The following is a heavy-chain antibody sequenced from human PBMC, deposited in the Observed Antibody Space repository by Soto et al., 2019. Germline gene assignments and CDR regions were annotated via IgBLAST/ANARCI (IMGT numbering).Heavy chain of an antibody. CDR3: ARAPRGNYGYPSYFDY. J-gene: IGHJ4*02. V-gene: IGHV4-59*01. CDR2: IYYSGST. CDR1: GGSISSYY. D-gene: IGHD3-10*01. Sequence: PSETLSLTNTVSGGSISSYYGSWILQPPGKGLEWIGYIYYSGSTNYNPSLKSRVTISVDTSKNQFSLKLSSVTAADTAVYYCARAPRGNYGYPSYFDYWGQGTLVTVSS.